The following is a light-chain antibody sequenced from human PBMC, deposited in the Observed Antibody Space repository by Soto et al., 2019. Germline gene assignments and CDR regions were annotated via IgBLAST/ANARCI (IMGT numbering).Light chain of an antibody. V-gene: IGKV1-39*01. J-gene: IGKJ1*01. CDR1: QSISGY. CDR3: QQSYSTPWT. CDR2: AAS. Sequence: DVQMTQSPSSLYASIGDRVTITCRASQSISGYLNWYQQKPGKAPKLLIYAASSLQSGVPSRFSGSGSGTDFTLTISSLQPEDFATYYCQQSYSTPWTFGQGTKVEIK.